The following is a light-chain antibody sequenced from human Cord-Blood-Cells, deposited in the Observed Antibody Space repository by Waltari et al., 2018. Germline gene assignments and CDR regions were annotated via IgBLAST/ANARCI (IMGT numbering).Light chain of an antibody. CDR3: SSYTSSSTVV. Sequence: QSALTQPASVSGSPGQSITISCTGTSSDVGGYNYVSWYQQRPGKAPKLGIYDVSNRPSGVSNRFYGSKSGNTASLTISGLQAEDEADYYCSSYTSSSTVVFGGGTKLTVL. CDR2: DVS. V-gene: IGLV2-14*01. CDR1: SSDVGGYNY. J-gene: IGLJ2*01.